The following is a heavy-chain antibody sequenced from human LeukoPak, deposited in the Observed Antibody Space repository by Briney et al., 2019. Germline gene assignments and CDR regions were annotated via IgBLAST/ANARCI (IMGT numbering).Heavy chain of an antibody. CDR1: GFTVSSNY. CDR2: IYSGGSI. V-gene: IGHV3-66*04. CDR3: AKRAGISWFDY. D-gene: IGHD6-13*01. J-gene: IGHJ4*02. Sequence: GGSLRLSCAASGFTVSSNYMSWVRQAPGKGLEWVSIIYSGGSIYYSDSVKGRFTISRDNFKNRRYRQMKSMRGDDTALYYCAKRAGISWFDYWGQGTLVTVSS.